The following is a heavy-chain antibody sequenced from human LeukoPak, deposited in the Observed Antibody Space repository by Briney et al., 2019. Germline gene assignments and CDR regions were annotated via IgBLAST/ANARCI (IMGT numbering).Heavy chain of an antibody. D-gene: IGHD2-8*01. J-gene: IGHJ6*02. CDR2: IGSSGATI. CDR3: AKVAVGPLSRPTHVALYYGMDV. Sequence: GGSLRLSCAASGFTFKSYAMTWVRQAPGKGPEWVSGIGSSGATIFYADSVKGRYAISRDNSKNTVYLEMNNLRAEDTAIYYCAKVAVGPLSRPTHVALYYGMDVWGQGTTVTVSS. CDR1: GFTFKSYA. V-gene: IGHV3-23*01.